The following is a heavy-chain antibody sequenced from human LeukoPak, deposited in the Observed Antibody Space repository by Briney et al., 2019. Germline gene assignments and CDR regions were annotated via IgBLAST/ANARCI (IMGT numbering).Heavy chain of an antibody. J-gene: IGHJ5*02. Sequence: GGSLRLSCAASGFTFSGSAIHWVRQSSGKGLEWVGQIDKKDKGYATATAYAASVKGRFTISRNDSINTAYPQMKSLKTEDTALYYCTRDSGTYNWFDPWGQGTLVTVSS. CDR2: IDKKDKGYATAT. V-gene: IGHV3-73*01. D-gene: IGHD1-26*01. CDR1: GFTFSGSA. CDR3: TRDSGTYNWFDP.